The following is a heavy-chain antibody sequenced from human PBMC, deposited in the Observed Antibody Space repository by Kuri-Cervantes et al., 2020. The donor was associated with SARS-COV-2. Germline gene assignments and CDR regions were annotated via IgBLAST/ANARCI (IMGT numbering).Heavy chain of an antibody. J-gene: IGHJ4*02. V-gene: IGHV1-69*10. Sequence: SVKVSCKASGGTFSSYAISWVRQAPGQGLEWMGGIIPIFGIANYAQKLQGRVTMNTDTSTSTAYMELRSLRSDDTAVYYCAREGPNFIQLPIYYFDYWGQGTLVTVSS. D-gene: IGHD1-26*01. CDR2: IIPIFGIA. CDR3: AREGPNFIQLPIYYFDY. CDR1: GGTFSSYA.